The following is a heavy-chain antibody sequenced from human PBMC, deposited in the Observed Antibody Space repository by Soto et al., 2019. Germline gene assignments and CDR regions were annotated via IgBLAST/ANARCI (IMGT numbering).Heavy chain of an antibody. CDR1: GGSISSYY. D-gene: IGHD6-13*01. CDR3: ARHRGIAAAAPFDY. Sequence: SETLSLTCTVSGGSISSYYWSWIRQPPGKGLEWIGYIYYSGSTNYNPSLKSRVTISVDTSKNQFSLKLSSVTAADTAVYYCARHRGIAAAAPFDYWGQGTLVTVSS. J-gene: IGHJ4*02. V-gene: IGHV4-59*08. CDR2: IYYSGST.